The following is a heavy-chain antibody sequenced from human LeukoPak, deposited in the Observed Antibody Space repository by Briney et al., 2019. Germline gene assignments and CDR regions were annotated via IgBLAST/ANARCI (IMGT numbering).Heavy chain of an antibody. D-gene: IGHD2-2*01. Sequence: PSETLSLTCTVSGDSISGGHYYWSWIRQHPGKGLEWIGYIHYSGSTNYTPSLKSRAFISVDTSKNQFSLKLTSVTAADTAVYYCAKDGCPSSICSYFAYWGQGTLVTVSS. CDR1: GDSISGGHYY. CDR3: AKDGCPSSICSYFAY. V-gene: IGHV4-31*03. J-gene: IGHJ4*02. CDR2: IHYSGST.